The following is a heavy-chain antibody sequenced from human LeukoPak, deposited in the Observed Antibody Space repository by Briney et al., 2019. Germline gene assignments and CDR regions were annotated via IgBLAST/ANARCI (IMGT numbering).Heavy chain of an antibody. CDR1: GGTSSSYA. J-gene: IGHJ4*02. CDR2: IIPIFGTA. V-gene: IGHV1-69*05. Sequence: SVKVSCKASGGTSSSYATSWVRQAPGQGLEWMGRIIPIFGTANYAQKFQGRVTITTDESTSTAYMELSSLRSEDTAVYYCASGIAAALAFVYWGQGTLVTVSS. D-gene: IGHD6-13*01. CDR3: ASGIAAALAFVY.